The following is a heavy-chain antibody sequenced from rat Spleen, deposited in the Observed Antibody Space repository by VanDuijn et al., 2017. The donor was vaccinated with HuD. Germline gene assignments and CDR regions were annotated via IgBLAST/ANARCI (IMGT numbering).Heavy chain of an antibody. Sequence: EVQLVESGGGLVQPGRSLKLSCAASGFTFSDYGVAWVRQAPTKGLEWVATISYGDSSGHSSTYYLDSVKGRFTISRDNAKSTLYLQMDSLRPEDTATYYCARLDRRIRGFDYWGQGVMVTVSS. D-gene: IGHD4-3*01. J-gene: IGHJ2*01. CDR3: ARLDRRIRGFDY. CDR1: GFTFSDYG. CDR2: ISYGDSSGHSST. V-gene: IGHV5-29*01.